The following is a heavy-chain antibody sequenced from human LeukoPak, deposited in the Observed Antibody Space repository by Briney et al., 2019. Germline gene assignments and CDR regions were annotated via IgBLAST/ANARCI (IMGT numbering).Heavy chain of an antibody. D-gene: IGHD3-10*01. CDR3: ARRREYYGSGTYWDY. J-gene: IGHJ4*02. CDR2: INHSGST. CDR1: GGSFSGYY. V-gene: IGHV4-34*01. Sequence: SETLSLTCAVYGGSFSGYYWSWIRQPPGKGLEWIGEINHSGSTNYNPSLKSRVTISVDTSKNQFSLKLSSVTAADTAVYYCARRREYYGSGTYWDYWGQGTLVTVSS.